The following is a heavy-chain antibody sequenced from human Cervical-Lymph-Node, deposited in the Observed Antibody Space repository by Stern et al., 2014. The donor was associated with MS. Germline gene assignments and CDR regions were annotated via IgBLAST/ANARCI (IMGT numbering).Heavy chain of an antibody. CDR1: GGTFSSYA. CDR2: MIPIFGTA. V-gene: IGHV1-69*01. D-gene: IGHD6-13*01. CDR3: AREAAAGTNWFDP. J-gene: IGHJ5*02. Sequence: VQLVESGAEVKKPGSSVKVSCKASGGTFSSYAISWVRQAPGQGLEWMGGMIPIFGTANYAQKFQGRVTITADESTSTAYMELSSLRSEDTAVYYCAREAAAGTNWFDPWGQGTLVTVSS.